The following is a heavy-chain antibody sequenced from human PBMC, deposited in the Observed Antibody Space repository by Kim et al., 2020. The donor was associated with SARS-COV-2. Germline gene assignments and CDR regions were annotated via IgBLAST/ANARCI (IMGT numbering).Heavy chain of an antibody. CDR3: ARTYYGLDY. CDR2: IHHSGNT. V-gene: IGHV4-34*01. Sequence: SETLSLTCAVYDGSFSDYFWSWIRQPPGEGLEWIAEIHHSGNTNYNPSLKSRVTISVDTSKKQISLKVFSVTAADTAVYYCARTYYGLDYLGQGTLVTVS. CDR1: DGSFSDYF. J-gene: IGHJ4*02. D-gene: IGHD3-22*01.